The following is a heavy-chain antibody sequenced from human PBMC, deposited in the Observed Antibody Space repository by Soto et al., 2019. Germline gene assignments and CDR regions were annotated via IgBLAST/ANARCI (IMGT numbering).Heavy chain of an antibody. CDR1: GVSISNYY. V-gene: IGHV4-4*07. Sequence: SETLSLTCTVSGVSISNYYWSWIRQPAGKGLEWIGRLSTSGNTNYNPSLKIRVTMSLDTSKNQFSLMLNSVTAADTAVYYCRRDFDYWGQGTLVTSPQ. J-gene: IGHJ4*02. D-gene: IGHD6-6*01. CDR3: RRDFDY. CDR2: LSTSGNT.